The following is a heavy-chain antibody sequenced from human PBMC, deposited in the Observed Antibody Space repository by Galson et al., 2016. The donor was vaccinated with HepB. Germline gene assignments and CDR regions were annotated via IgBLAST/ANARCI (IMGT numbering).Heavy chain of an antibody. V-gene: IGHV3-48*02. CDR2: ISRTETK. J-gene: IGHJ4*02. Sequence: SLRLSCAVSGFTLSSYSMNWVRQAPGKGLEWISYISRTETKYYADSVKGRFTISRDDAKNTVYLQMNSLRDDDTAVYHCTRDLPTTATTSGEHFVYCGQGARVTVSS. D-gene: IGHD4-17*01. CDR3: TRDLPTTATTSGEHFVY. CDR1: GFTLSSYS.